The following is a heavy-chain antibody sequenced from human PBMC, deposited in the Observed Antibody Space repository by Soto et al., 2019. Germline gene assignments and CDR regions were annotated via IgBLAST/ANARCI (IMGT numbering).Heavy chain of an antibody. CDR3: AGAYRSDFADY. J-gene: IGHJ4*02. V-gene: IGHV1-8*01. Sequence: QVQLVQSGAEVKKPGASVKVSCKASGYTFTSYDSNWVRQATGQGLVCMGWMNPHSGNTGYAQMFQGKVTMTRNPSISTAYRELSSLRSEDTAVYYCAGAYRSDFADYWGQGPLVTVSS. CDR1: GYTFTSYD. D-gene: IGHD3-3*01. CDR2: MNPHSGNT.